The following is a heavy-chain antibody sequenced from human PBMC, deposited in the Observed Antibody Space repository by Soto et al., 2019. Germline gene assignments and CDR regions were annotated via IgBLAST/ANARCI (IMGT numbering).Heavy chain of an antibody. CDR2: ITPYNGAV. V-gene: IGHV1-45*02. CDR1: GWIFTFQY. CDR3: ARSAASGDQHFVDS. D-gene: IGHD6-25*01. Sequence: QMQLLQSGAEVKKTGSSVKISCRTSGWIFTFQYLHWVRQAPGQGREWLGWITPYNGAVRYSQRIQARISITRSNSLNPLCLVVRDLRSEDTGLYYCARSAASGDQHFVDSWGQGTLVTVSS. J-gene: IGHJ4*02.